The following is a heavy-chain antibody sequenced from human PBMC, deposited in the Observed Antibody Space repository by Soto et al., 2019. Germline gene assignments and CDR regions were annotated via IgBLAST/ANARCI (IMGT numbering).Heavy chain of an antibody. Sequence: SETQSLTSRVSDGSISSSSYRWGWIRQPPGKGLEWIGSIYYSGSTFYNPSLKSRVTISVDTSKNQFSLKLSSVTAADTAVYYCARVRGGYTFWSGYLGGYGMDVWGQGTTVTSP. CDR3: ARVRGGYTFWSGYLGGYGMDV. V-gene: IGHV4-39*01. D-gene: IGHD3-3*01. CDR1: DGSISSSSYR. J-gene: IGHJ6*02. CDR2: IYYSGST.